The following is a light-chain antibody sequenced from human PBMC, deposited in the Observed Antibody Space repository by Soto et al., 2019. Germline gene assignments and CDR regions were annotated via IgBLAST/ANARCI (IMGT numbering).Light chain of an antibody. J-gene: IGKJ1*01. V-gene: IGKV1-5*01. CDR1: QSISSW. CDR3: QTYNSYPWT. Sequence: DIQMTQSPCTLSASVGDRVTITCMASQSISSWLAWYQQKQGKDTKTLIYDDSSLESGVLSRFSGSGAGTEFTLTIRSMQPDDFATYYCQTYNSYPWTGGQGTKLDIK. CDR2: DDS.